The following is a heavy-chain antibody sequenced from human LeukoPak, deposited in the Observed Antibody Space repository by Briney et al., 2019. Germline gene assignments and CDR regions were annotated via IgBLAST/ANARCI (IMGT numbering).Heavy chain of an antibody. CDR2: IYYSGST. Sequence: SETLSPTCTVSGGSISSSSYYWGWIRQPPGQGLKWIGSIYYSGSTYYNPSLKSRVTILVDTSKNQFSLKLSSVTAADTAVYYCAREGGDYGGNSQFWYFDLWGRGTLVTVSS. CDR3: AREGGDYGGNSQFWYFDL. CDR1: GGSISSSSYY. V-gene: IGHV4-39*07. J-gene: IGHJ2*01. D-gene: IGHD4-23*01.